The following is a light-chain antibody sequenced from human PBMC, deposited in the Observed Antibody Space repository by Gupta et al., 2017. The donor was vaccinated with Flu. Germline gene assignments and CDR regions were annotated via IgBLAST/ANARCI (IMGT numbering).Light chain of an antibody. V-gene: IGKV1-33*01. CDR2: EAS. Sequence: DIQMTQSPSSLSASVEDRVTITCQASQDISHYLNWYQQKPGKAPKVLIYEASHLEAGVPSRFTGGGSGTDFALTIDSLQPEDIGTYFCQQYSLVPRTFGQGTKLEIK. CDR3: QQYSLVPRT. J-gene: IGKJ2*01. CDR1: QDISHY.